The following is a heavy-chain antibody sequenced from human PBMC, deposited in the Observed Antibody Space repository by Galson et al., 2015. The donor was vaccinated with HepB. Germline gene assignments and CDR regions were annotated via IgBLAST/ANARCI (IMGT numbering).Heavy chain of an antibody. CDR2: IIPIFGTA. D-gene: IGHD5-18*01. V-gene: IGHV1-69*06. CDR1: GGTFSSYA. J-gene: IGHJ6*02. Sequence: SVKVSCKASGGTFSSYAISWVRQAPGQGLEWMGGIIPIFGTANYAQKFQGRVTITADKSTSTAYMELSSLRSEDTAVYYCARVKFRGYSYGYYYYYGMDVWGQGTTVTVSS. CDR3: ARVKFRGYSYGYYYYYGMDV.